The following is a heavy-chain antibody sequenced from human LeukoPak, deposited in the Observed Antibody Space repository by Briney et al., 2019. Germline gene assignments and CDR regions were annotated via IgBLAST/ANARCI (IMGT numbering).Heavy chain of an antibody. D-gene: IGHD3-10*01. Sequence: SQTLSLTCTVSGGSISSGDYYWSWIRQPPGKGLEWIGYIYYSGSTYYNLSLKSRVTISVDTSKNQFSLKLSSVTAADTAVYYCAREENYYGSGSYGWFAPGGQGPLATVSS. J-gene: IGHJ5*02. V-gene: IGHV4-30-4*01. CDR2: IYYSGST. CDR3: AREENYYGSGSYGWFAP. CDR1: GGSISSGDYY.